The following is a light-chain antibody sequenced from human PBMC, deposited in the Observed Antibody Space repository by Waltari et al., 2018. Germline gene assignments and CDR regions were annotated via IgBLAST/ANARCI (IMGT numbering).Light chain of an antibody. CDR2: WAS. Sequence: DIVMTQSSESLAVSLVERATTICSTSDSVLYSSNNKNHLAWYQQKPGQPPRLILYWASTRESGVPDRFIGSGSETDFTITVTSLQAEDVAVYYCQQYYNTPLTFGGGTKVEVK. CDR1: DSVLYSSNNKNH. CDR3: QQYYNTPLT. J-gene: IGKJ4*01. V-gene: IGKV4-1*01.